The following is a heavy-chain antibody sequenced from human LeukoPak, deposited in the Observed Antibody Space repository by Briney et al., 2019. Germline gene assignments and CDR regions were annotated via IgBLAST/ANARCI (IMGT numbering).Heavy chain of an antibody. V-gene: IGHV3-30-3*01. D-gene: IGHD3-10*01. CDR1: GFTFSSYA. CDR2: ISYDGSNK. CDR3: ARVLVRGVITSLGY. Sequence: GRSLRLSCAASGFTFSSYAMHWVRQAPGKGLEWVAVISYDGSNKYYADSVKGRFTISRDNSKNTLYLQMSSLRSEDTAVYYCARVLVRGVITSLGYWGQGTLVTVSS. J-gene: IGHJ4*02.